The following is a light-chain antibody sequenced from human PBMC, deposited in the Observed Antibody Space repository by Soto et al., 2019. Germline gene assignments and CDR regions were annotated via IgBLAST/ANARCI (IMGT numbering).Light chain of an antibody. J-gene: IGKJ1*01. V-gene: IGKV3D-15*01. CDR3: QQYGSSGT. CDR1: QSVSSN. Sequence: IVMTQSPATLSVSPGERATLFCRASQSVSSNLAWYQQRPGQAPRLLIFGAYTRATGIPARFSGSGSGTDFTLTISRLEPEDFAVYYCQQYGSSGTFGQGTKVEIK. CDR2: GAY.